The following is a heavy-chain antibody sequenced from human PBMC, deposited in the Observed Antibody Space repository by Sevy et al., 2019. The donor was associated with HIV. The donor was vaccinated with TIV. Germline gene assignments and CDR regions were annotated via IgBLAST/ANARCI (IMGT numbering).Heavy chain of an antibody. CDR2: MKQDGTEK. J-gene: IGHJ4*02. V-gene: IGHV3-7*01. D-gene: IGHD5-18*01. CDR3: VREGLGGYSYSLDC. Sequence: GGSLRLSCAASGFTFSSYNMNWVRQAPGKGLEWVATMKQDGTEKDYVDSVKGRFTISRDNTKSSLFLQMNSLSAEDTAVYYCVREGLGGYSYSLDCWGQGTLVTVSS. CDR1: GFTFSSYN.